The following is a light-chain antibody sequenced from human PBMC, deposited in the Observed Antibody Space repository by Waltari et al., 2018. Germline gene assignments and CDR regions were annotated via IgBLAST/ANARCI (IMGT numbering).Light chain of an antibody. CDR3: QQRDNWPRT. J-gene: IGKJ1*01. CDR2: DAS. V-gene: IGKV3-11*01. Sequence: IVLTQSPATLSLSPGERAALSCRASQSISRYLAWYQQKPGQALRLLIYDASNSATGIPARFSGRGSGTDVTSSITSLEPEDFAVYYCQQRDNWPRTFGQGTRVEV. CDR1: QSISRY.